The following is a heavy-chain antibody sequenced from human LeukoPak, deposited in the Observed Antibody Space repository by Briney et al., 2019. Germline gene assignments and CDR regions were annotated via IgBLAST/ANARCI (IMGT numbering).Heavy chain of an antibody. D-gene: IGHD2-2*01. CDR2: ISWNSGSI. J-gene: IGHJ4*02. CDR1: GFTFDDYA. V-gene: IGHV3-9*01. CDR3: AKDKGGYCSSTSCSNDY. Sequence: GGSLRLSCAASGFTFDDYAMHWVRQAPGKGLEWVSGISWNSGSIGYADSVKGRFTISRDNAKNSLYLQMNSLRAEDTALYYCAKDKGGYCSSTSCSNDYWGQGTLVTVSS.